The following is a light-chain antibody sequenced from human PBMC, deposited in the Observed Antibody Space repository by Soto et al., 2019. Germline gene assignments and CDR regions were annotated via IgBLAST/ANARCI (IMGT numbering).Light chain of an antibody. Sequence: QSVLTQPASVSGSPGQSITISCTGSSSDVGGYDYVCWYQQYPGKAPKLIIYAVTDRPSGVSNRFSGSKSGNTASLIISGLQAEDEADYYCSSYTTSSTVVFGGGTKLNVL. J-gene: IGLJ2*01. CDR1: SSDVGGYDY. V-gene: IGLV2-14*03. CDR3: SSYTTSSTVV. CDR2: AVT.